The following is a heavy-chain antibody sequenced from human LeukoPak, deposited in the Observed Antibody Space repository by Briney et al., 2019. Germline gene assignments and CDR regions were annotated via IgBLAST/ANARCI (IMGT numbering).Heavy chain of an antibody. Sequence: PGGSLRLSCAASGFTFSSYAMSWVRQAPGKGLEWVSAISGSGGSTYYADSVKGRFTISRDNSKNTLYLQMNSLRAEDTAVYYCAKEGDSSGYLPYYFDYWGQGILVTVSS. D-gene: IGHD3-22*01. CDR3: AKEGDSSGYLPYYFDY. J-gene: IGHJ4*02. CDR2: ISGSGGST. CDR1: GFTFSSYA. V-gene: IGHV3-23*01.